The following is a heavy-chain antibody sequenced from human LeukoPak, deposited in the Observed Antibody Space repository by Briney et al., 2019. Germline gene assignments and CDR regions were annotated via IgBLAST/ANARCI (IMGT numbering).Heavy chain of an antibody. CDR1: SFTIITSG. Sequence: GSLRRSSSASSFTIITSGMSWVRQPSGKGLEWISYISSSGTIIYYADSVKGRFTISRDSAKNSLYLQMNSLRAEDTAVYYCASKRKQQLGADWGQGTLVTVSS. CDR2: ISSSGTII. D-gene: IGHD6-13*01. CDR3: ASKRKQQLGAD. J-gene: IGHJ4*02. V-gene: IGHV3-48*01.